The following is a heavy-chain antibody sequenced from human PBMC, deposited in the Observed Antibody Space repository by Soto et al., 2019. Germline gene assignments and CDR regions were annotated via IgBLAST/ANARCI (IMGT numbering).Heavy chain of an antibody. J-gene: IGHJ6*02. Sequence: QVQLQESGPGLVKPSQTLSLTCTVSGGSISSGDYFWCWIRQSPGKGLEWIGYISSIGCTYYNPSLKSRVSVSRDTSKNQFSLKLSSVTTTDTAVYYCARGLVIRPYYYHGMDVWGQGTTVTVSS. CDR1: GGSISSGDYF. D-gene: IGHD3-9*01. V-gene: IGHV4-30-4*01. CDR3: ARGLVIRPYYYHGMDV. CDR2: ISSIGCT.